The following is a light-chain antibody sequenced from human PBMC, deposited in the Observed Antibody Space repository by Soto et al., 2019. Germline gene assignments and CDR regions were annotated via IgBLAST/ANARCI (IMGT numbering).Light chain of an antibody. CDR2: DNS. V-gene: IGLV1-51*01. CDR1: SSNIGTNY. Sequence: QSVLTQPPSVSVAPGQKVTISCSGSSSNIGTNYVSWYQQLPGSAPKLVIFDNSKRPSGIPDRFSGSKSGSSATLGVTGLQTGDEADYYCGTWDSDLSAEVFGGGTKLTVL. J-gene: IGLJ3*02. CDR3: GTWDSDLSAEV.